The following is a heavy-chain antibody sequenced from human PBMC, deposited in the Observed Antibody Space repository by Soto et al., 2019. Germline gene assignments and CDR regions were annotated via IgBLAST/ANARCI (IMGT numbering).Heavy chain of an antibody. J-gene: IGHJ6*03. CDR2: MNPNSGNT. CDR3: ATYGSGSYYDYYYMDV. Sequence: ASVKVSCKASGYTFTSYDINWVRQATGQGLEWMGWMNPNSGNTGYAQKFQGRVTMTRNTSISTAYMELSSLRSEDTAVYYCATYGSGSYYDYYYMDVWGKGTTVTVSS. CDR1: GYTFTSYD. V-gene: IGHV1-8*01. D-gene: IGHD3-10*01.